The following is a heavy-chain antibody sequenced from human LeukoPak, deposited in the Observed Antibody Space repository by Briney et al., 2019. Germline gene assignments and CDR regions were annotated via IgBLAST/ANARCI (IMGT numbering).Heavy chain of an antibody. Sequence: SDTLSLTCAVYGGSFSGYYWSWIRQPPGKGLEWIGEINHSGSTNYNPSLKSRVTISVDTSKNQFSLKLSSVTAADTAVYYCAVYCSGGSCLNLFDYWGQGTLVTVSS. CDR1: GGSFSGYY. J-gene: IGHJ4*02. CDR3: AVYCSGGSCLNLFDY. CDR2: INHSGST. V-gene: IGHV4-34*01. D-gene: IGHD2-15*01.